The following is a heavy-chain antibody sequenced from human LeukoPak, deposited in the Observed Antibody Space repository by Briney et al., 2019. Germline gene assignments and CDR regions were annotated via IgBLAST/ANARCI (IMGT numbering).Heavy chain of an antibody. V-gene: IGHV4-39*01. CDR1: GGSISSSSSY. Sequence: PSETLSLTCSVSGGSISSSSSYWGWIRQPRGKGLEWIGSIYYSGSSFDNPALKSRVTISVDTSKNQFSLKLSSVTAADTAVYYCARHRSGWLQSSFDYWGQGTLVTVSS. CDR2: IYYSGSS. D-gene: IGHD5-24*01. CDR3: ARHRSGWLQSSFDY. J-gene: IGHJ4*02.